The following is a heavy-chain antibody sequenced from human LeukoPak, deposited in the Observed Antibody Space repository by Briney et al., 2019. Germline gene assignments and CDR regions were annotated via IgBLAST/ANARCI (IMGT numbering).Heavy chain of an antibody. CDR1: GKTLSELS. J-gene: IGHJ4*02. CDR2: FDPENGET. V-gene: IGHV1-24*01. CDR3: ARDSYGAYDNYYFDY. D-gene: IGHD4/OR15-4a*01. Sequence: ASVKVSCKVSGKTLSELSMHWVRQAPGKGLEWMGGFDPENGETIYAQKFQGRVTLTEDRSTDTTYMEMSSLRSEDTAVYYCARDSYGAYDNYYFDYWGQGTLVTVSS.